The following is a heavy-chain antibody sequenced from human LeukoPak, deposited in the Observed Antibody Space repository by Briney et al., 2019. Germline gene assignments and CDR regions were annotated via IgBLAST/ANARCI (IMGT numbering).Heavy chain of an antibody. J-gene: IGHJ4*02. V-gene: IGHV3-64*04. Sequence: PGGSLRLSCSASGCTFSNYPMHWVRQAPGKRLEYVSAISGNGANTYYADSVKGRFTISRDNSKNTLYLQMNSLRAEDTAVYYCASRIFAVHYWGQGTLVTISS. D-gene: IGHD3-3*01. CDR2: ISGNGANT. CDR3: ASRIFAVHY. CDR1: GCTFSNYP.